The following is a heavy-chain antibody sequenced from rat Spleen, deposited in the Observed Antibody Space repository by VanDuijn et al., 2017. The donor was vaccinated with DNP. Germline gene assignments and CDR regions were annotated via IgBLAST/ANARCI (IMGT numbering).Heavy chain of an antibody. Sequence: EVQLVETGGGLVQPGRSVKLSCVASGFTFSSYWMYWIRQAPGKGLEWVASINTDGGSTYYPDSVKGRFTISRDNAENTVCLQMDSLRSEDTATYYCARQRWYYSGEGMDYWGQGVMVTVSS. CDR3: ARQRWYYSGEGMDY. J-gene: IGHJ2*01. CDR2: INTDGGST. D-gene: IGHD1-1*01. CDR1: GFTFSSYW. V-gene: IGHV5-58*01.